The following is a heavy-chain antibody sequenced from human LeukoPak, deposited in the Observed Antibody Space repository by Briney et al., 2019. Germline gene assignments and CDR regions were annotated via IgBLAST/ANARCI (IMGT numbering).Heavy chain of an antibody. Sequence: GASLQISCKGSGYIFANYWIGCVRQLPGKGLEWMGIIYPYDSDTRYSPSLKGQVTISADKSITSPCLQWSSLKASDSAMYYCATRYCNGGSCYLIWGQGTLVTVSS. CDR3: ATRYCNGGSCYLI. J-gene: IGHJ4*02. V-gene: IGHV5-51*01. D-gene: IGHD2-15*01. CDR2: IYPYDSDT. CDR1: GYIFANYW.